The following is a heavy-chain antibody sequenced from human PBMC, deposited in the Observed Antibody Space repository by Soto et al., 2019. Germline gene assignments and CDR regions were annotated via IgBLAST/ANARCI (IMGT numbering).Heavy chain of an antibody. J-gene: IGHJ6*02. V-gene: IGHV1-69*13. CDR3: ARANSSGYYWPRYYYSGMDV. Sequence: GASVKVSCKASGGTFSSYAISWVRQAPGQGLEWMGGIIPIFGTANYAQKFQGRVTITADESTSTAYMELSSLRSEDTAVHYCARANSSGYYWPRYYYSGMDVWGQGTTVTVSS. CDR2: IIPIFGTA. CDR1: GGTFSSYA. D-gene: IGHD3-22*01.